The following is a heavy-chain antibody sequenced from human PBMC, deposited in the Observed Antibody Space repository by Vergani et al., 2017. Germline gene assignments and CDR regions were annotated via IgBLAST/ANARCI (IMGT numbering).Heavy chain of an antibody. V-gene: IGHV3-7*01. CDR3: ASPTQMDSKGTRYYTDV. D-gene: IGHD3-16*02. CDR1: GFTFSNYW. CDR2: IKEDGSEK. J-gene: IGHJ6*03. Sequence: EVQLVESGGGLVQPGGSLRLSCAASGFTFSNYWMTWVRQAPGKGLEWVANIKEDGSEKYYVDSVKGRFTISRDNAKNSLYLQMNSLRAEDTAVYYCASPTQMDSKGTRYYTDVWGKGTTVTVSS.